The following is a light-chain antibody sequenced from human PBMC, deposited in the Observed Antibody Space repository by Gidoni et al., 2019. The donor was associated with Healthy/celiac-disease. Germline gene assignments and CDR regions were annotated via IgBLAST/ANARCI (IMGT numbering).Light chain of an antibody. CDR2: KAS. CDR1: QSISSW. V-gene: IGKV1-5*03. J-gene: IGKJ1*01. Sequence: IHITHSPSTLSASVGDRVTITCPASQSISSWLAWYQQKPGKAPKLLIYKASSLESGVPTRYSGSGSGTEFTLTISSRQPDDFATYYSKQYNSYSRTFGEGTKVEIK. CDR3: KQYNSYSRT.